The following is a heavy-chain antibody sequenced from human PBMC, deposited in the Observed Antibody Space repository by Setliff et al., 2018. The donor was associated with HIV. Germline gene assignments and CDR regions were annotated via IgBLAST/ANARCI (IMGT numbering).Heavy chain of an antibody. CDR1: GDTDLH. J-gene: IGHJ4*02. Sequence: SETLSLTCTVSGDTDLHWNWIRQPPGKGLEWIGYIHASGKTNYNPSLKSRVTISLDTSKMQFSLHLTSVTAADTAVYYCATLDPSGGNFLAYWGQGTLVTVSS. CDR2: IHASGKT. D-gene: IGHD2-21*02. V-gene: IGHV4-4*09. CDR3: ATLDPSGGNFLAY.